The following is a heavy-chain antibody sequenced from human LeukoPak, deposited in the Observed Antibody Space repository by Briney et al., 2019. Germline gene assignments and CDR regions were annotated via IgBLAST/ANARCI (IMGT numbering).Heavy chain of an antibody. CDR1: GGTFSSYA. V-gene: IGHV1-69*05. J-gene: IGHJ4*02. CDR3: ARKGIERKYYFDY. Sequence: GASVKVSCKASGGTFSSYAISWVRQAPGQGLEWMGRIIPIFGTANYAQKFQGRVTITTDESTSTAYMELSSLRSEDTAVYYCARKGIERKYYFDYWGQGTLVTVSS. CDR2: IIPIFGTA. D-gene: IGHD5-24*01.